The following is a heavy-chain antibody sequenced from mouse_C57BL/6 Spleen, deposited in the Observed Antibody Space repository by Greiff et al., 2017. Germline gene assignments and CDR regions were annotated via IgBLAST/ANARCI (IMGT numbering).Heavy chain of an antibody. CDR1: GYTFTSYW. J-gene: IGHJ2*01. V-gene: IGHV1-72*01. CDR3: ARGDYYGSSPIDY. D-gene: IGHD1-1*01. Sequence: QVQLKQPGAELVKPGASVKLSCKASGYTFTSYWMHWVKQRPGRGLEWIGRIDPNSGGTKYNEKFKSKATLTVDKPSSTAYMQLSSLTSEDSAVYYCARGDYYGSSPIDYWGQGTTLTVSS. CDR2: IDPNSGGT.